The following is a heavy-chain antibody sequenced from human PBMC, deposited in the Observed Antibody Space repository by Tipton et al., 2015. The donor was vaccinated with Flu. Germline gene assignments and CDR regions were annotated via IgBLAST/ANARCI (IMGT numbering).Heavy chain of an antibody. Sequence: SLRLSCAASGFTFSDYWMSWIRQAPGRGLEWVANIKQDESERYYVDSVKGRFTISRDNAKKSLSLQMNSLRAEDTAVYYCAAFCGGDCYIINYWGQGTLVTVSS. J-gene: IGHJ4*02. V-gene: IGHV3-7*03. CDR3: AAFCGGDCYIINY. CDR1: GFTFSDYW. CDR2: IKQDESER. D-gene: IGHD2-21*01.